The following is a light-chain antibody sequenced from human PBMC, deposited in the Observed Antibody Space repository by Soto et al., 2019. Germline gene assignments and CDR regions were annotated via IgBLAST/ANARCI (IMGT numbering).Light chain of an antibody. V-gene: IGKV1-5*03. J-gene: IGKJ1*01. CDR2: KAS. CDR1: QSVSAW. Sequence: DIQITQSPSTLSASVGDRVAITCRTSQSVSAWLAWYQQKPGKAPKLLIYKASTLESGVPSRFSGSGTDTEVSLTISSLQPDDFATYYCQEYNSFSRWTFGQGTKVEIK. CDR3: QEYNSFSRWT.